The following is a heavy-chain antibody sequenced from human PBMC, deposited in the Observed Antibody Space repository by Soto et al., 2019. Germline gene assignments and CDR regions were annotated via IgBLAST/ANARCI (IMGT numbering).Heavy chain of an antibody. V-gene: IGHV4-39*01. CDR3: ARADYDSWSGYYGSSRFDP. Sequence: QLQLQESGPGLVKPSETLSLTCTVSGGSISSSSYYWGWIRQPPGKGLEWIGSIYYSGSTYYNPSLKSRVHISVATSKNQFSLKLSSVAAADTAVYYCARADYDSWSGYYGSSRFDPWGQGTLVTVSS. D-gene: IGHD3-3*01. CDR1: GGSISSSSYY. CDR2: IYYSGST. J-gene: IGHJ5*02.